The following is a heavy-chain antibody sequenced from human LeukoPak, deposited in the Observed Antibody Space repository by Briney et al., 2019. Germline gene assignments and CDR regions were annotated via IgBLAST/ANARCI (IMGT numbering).Heavy chain of an antibody. CDR1: GFSFSNYG. J-gene: IGHJ4*02. Sequence: PGGSLRPSCAASGFSFSNYGMHWVRQAPGKGLEWVAIISYDGSNKYYADSVKGRFTLSRDNSKNTLYLQMNSLRAEDTAVYYCAKGVSSGYCVFDYWGQGTQVTVSS. D-gene: IGHD3-22*01. CDR3: AKGVSSGYCVFDY. V-gene: IGHV3-30*18. CDR2: ISYDGSNK.